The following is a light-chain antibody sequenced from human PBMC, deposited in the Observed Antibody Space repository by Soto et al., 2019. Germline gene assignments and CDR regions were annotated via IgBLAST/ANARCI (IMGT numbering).Light chain of an antibody. CDR3: SSYTTSNTLGV. CDR1: STDVGGYNY. Sequence: QSALTQPASVSGSPGQSITISCTGTSTDVGGYNYVSWYQQFPGKAPKLIIYEVTNRPSGVSNRFSGSKSGNTASLTISGLQAEDAADYYCSSYTTSNTLGVFGGGTKLTVL. J-gene: IGLJ3*02. CDR2: EVT. V-gene: IGLV2-14*01.